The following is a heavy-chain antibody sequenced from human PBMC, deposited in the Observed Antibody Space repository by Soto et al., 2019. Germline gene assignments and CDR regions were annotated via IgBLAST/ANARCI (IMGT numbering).Heavy chain of an antibody. J-gene: IGHJ4*02. V-gene: IGHV4-59*11. D-gene: IGHD3-22*01. CDR2: VYSSGST. CDR1: GGSIISHY. CDR3: SRVDYSDSSVLYFDY. Sequence: QVQLQASGPGLVKPSETLSLICTVSGGSIISHYWSWIRQPPGKGLEWIGYVYSSGSTNYNPSLKSRVTISVDTSKNQFSLQLSSVTAADTAVYHCSRVDYSDSSVLYFDYWGQGTLGTVS.